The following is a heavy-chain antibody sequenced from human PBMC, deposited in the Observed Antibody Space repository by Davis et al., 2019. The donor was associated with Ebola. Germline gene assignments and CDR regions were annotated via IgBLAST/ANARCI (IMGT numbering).Heavy chain of an antibody. V-gene: IGHV5-51*01. CDR2: IYPGDSDT. CDR3: ARRDYGGKKYFDY. Sequence: GESLKISCKGSGYSSTSYWIGWVRQMPGKGLEWMGIIYPGDSDTRYSPPFQGQVTISADKSISTAYLQWGSLKASDTAMYYCARRDYGGKKYFDYWGQGTLVTVSS. D-gene: IGHD2-21*01. J-gene: IGHJ4*02. CDR1: GYSSTSYW.